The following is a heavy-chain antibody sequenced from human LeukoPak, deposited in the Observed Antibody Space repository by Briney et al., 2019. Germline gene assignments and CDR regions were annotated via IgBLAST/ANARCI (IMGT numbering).Heavy chain of an antibody. D-gene: IGHD2-15*01. CDR2: IYHSGTT. CDR1: GASISSSNW. Sequence: SETLSLTCAVSGASISSSNWWSWVRQPPGKGLEWIGEIYHSGTTNYNPSLKGRATISVDKSKNQFSLKLSSVTAADTAVYYCAREYSWYYFDYWGQGTLVTVSS. CDR3: AREYSWYYFDY. V-gene: IGHV4-4*02. J-gene: IGHJ4*02.